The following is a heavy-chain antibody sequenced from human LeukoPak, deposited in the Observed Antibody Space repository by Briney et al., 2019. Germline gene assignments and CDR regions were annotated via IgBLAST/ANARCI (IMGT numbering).Heavy chain of an antibody. D-gene: IGHD1-26*01. CDR1: GFTFSAYN. CDR2: ISNDGNNK. V-gene: IGHV3-30*04. CDR3: ARGLVGVSGAFDI. J-gene: IGHJ3*02. Sequence: GRSLRLSCEASGFTFSAYNLHWVRQAPGKGLEWVAVISNDGNNKYDADSVKGRLTVSRDNSKNTLYLQMNTLRAEDTAVYYCARGLVGVSGAFDIWGQGTLVTVSS.